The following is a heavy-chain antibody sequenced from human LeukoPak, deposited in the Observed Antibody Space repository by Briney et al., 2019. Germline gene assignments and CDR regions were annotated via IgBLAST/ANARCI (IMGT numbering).Heavy chain of an antibody. D-gene: IGHD3-10*01. V-gene: IGHV4-59*01. J-gene: IGHJ5*02. CDR2: IYYSGST. CDR3: ARGPPGGQFDP. Sequence: SETLSLTCTVSGGSISSYYWSWIRQPPGKGLEWIGYIYYSGSTNYNPSLKSRVTISVDTSKNQFSLKLSPVTAADTAVYYCARGPPGGQFDPWGQGTLVTVSS. CDR1: GGSISSYY.